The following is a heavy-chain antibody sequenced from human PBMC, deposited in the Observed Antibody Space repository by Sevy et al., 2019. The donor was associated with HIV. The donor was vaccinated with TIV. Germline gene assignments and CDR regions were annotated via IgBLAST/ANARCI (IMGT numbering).Heavy chain of an antibody. Sequence: GGSLRLSCAASGFTFSSYVMHWVRQAPGKGLEWVAVISYDGSNKYYADSVKGRFTISRDNSKNTLYLQMNSLRAEDTAVYYCAKDGITIFGVVIIGAPDYWGQGTLVTVSS. CDR3: AKDGITIFGVVIIGAPDY. CDR2: ISYDGSNK. CDR1: GFTFSSYV. J-gene: IGHJ4*02. D-gene: IGHD3-3*01. V-gene: IGHV3-30*18.